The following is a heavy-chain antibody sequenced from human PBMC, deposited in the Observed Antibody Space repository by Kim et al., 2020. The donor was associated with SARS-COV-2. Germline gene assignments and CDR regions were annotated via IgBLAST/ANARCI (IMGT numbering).Heavy chain of an antibody. CDR3: ARGKTDIVLMVYAIPYGMDV. CDR2: IIPIFGTA. J-gene: IGHJ6*02. CDR1: GGTFSSYA. Sequence: SVKVSCKASGGTFSSYAISWVRQAPGQGLEWMGGIIPIFGTANYAQKFQGRVTITADESTSTAYMELSSLRSEDTAVYYCARGKTDIVLMVYAIPYGMDVWGQGTTVTVSS. D-gene: IGHD2-8*01. V-gene: IGHV1-69*13.